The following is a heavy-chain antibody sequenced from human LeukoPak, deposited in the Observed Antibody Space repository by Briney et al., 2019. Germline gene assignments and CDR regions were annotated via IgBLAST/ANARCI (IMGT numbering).Heavy chain of an antibody. V-gene: IGHV1-46*01. D-gene: IGHD2-2*01. J-gene: IGHJ4*02. CDR3: ASSAGGCSSTSCYYGY. CDR2: INPSGGST. Sequence: ASVKVSCKASGYTFTSYYMHWVRQAPGQGLEWMGIINPSGGSTSYAQKFQGRVTITADESTSTAYMELSSLRSEDTAVYYCASSAGGCSSTSCYYGYWGQGTLVTVSS. CDR1: GYTFTSYY.